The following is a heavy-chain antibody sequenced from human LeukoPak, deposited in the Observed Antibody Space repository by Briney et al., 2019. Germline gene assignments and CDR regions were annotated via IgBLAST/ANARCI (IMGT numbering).Heavy chain of an antibody. V-gene: IGHV3-74*01. CDR1: GFTFSNYA. J-gene: IGHJ4*02. Sequence: PGGSLRLSCAASGFTFSNYAMNWVRQAPGKGLVWVSRINSDGSSTSYADSVKGRFTISRDNAKNTLYLQMNSLRAEDTAVYYCARDFGITMVRGVIGWGQGTLVTVSS. D-gene: IGHD3-10*01. CDR2: INSDGSST. CDR3: ARDFGITMVRGVIG.